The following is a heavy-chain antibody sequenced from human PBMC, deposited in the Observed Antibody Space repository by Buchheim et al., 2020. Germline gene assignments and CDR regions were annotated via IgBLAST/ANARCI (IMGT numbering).Heavy chain of an antibody. J-gene: IGHJ4*02. Sequence: DVHLVESGGGLVMPGESLRLSCMTSGFFFSPFGMTWVRQAPGKGLEWVATVGSGHHTFYDDLVEGRFTVSSANARSSVYMPLNSLRVEDTAVYFCARDFSGWSRDYWGQGTL. CDR1: GFFFSPFG. CDR2: VGSGHHT. CDR3: ARDFSGWSRDY. D-gene: IGHD6-19*01. V-gene: IGHV3-21*01.